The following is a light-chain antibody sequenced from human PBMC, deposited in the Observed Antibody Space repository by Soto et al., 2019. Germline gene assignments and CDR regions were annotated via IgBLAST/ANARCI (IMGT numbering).Light chain of an antibody. CDR1: LPISNH. Sequence: DIQMTQPPSSLSASLGDGATITCRASLPISNHLAWYQQKPGKIPNLLIYAASTLQSGVPSRFSGIGSGTDFTLSISSLQPEDFATYYCQQTYSGPLTFGGGTKVDIK. CDR3: QQTYSGPLT. J-gene: IGKJ4*01. CDR2: AAS. V-gene: IGKV1-39*01.